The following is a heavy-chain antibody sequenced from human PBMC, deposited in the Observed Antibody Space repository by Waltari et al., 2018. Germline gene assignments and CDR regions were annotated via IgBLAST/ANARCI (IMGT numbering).Heavy chain of an antibody. Sequence: QLQLQESGPGLVKPPETLSLTCTVSGGSISSNSYSWGWIRQPPEKGLEWVASMDYSGRTYYNPSLKSRVTISVDTSKNQFSLEVRSVTAADTAVYYCARGFGSATTSRFDPWGQGIVVTVSS. CDR2: MDYSGRT. D-gene: IGHD5-12*01. CDR1: GGSISSNSYS. J-gene: IGHJ5*02. V-gene: IGHV4-39*07. CDR3: ARGFGSATTSRFDP.